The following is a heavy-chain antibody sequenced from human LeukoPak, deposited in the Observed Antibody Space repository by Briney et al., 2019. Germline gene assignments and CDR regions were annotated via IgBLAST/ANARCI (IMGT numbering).Heavy chain of an antibody. CDR3: ARGGVVITKFDY. J-gene: IGHJ4*02. CDR1: GGSFRGYY. V-gene: IGHV4-59*08. Sequence: PSETLSLTCTVSGGSFRGYYWSWIRQPPGKGLEWIGYMYYSESSNYNPSLKSRVTISVDTSKNQFSLKLSSVTAADTAVYYCARGGVVITKFDYWGQGTLVTVSS. D-gene: IGHD3-22*01. CDR2: MYYSESS.